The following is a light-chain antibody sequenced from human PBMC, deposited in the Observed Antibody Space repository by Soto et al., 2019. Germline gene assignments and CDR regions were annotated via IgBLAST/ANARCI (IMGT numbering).Light chain of an antibody. CDR1: QSISSY. CDR2: AAS. J-gene: IGKJ3*01. Sequence: DIQMTQSPSSLSASVGDTVTITCRASQSISSYLNWCQQKPGKAPKLLIYAASSLQSGVPSRFSGSGSGTDFTLTISSLQPEDFATYFCQQTYSTPFTFGPGTKVDIK. CDR3: QQTYSTPFT. V-gene: IGKV1-39*01.